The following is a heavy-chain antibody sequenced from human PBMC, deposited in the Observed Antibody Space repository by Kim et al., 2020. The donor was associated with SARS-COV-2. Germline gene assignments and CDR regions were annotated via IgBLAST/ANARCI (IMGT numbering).Heavy chain of an antibody. J-gene: IGHJ4*02. V-gene: IGHV1-18*01. CDR3: ARWSVDTAMGRSLTC. CDR1: GYTFTSYG. CDR2: ISAYNGNT. D-gene: IGHD5-18*01. Sequence: ASVKVSCKASGYTFTSYGISWVRQAPGQGLEWMGWISAYNGNTNYAQKLQGRVTMTTDTSTSTAYMELRSLRSDDTAVYYCARWSVDTAMGRSLTCWGQGTLVTVSS.